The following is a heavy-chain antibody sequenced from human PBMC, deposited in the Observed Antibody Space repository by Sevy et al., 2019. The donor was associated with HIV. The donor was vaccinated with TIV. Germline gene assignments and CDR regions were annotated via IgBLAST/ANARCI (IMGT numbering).Heavy chain of an antibody. CDR2: IWYDGSNK. J-gene: IGHJ4*02. CDR1: GFTFSSYG. D-gene: IGHD3-22*01. V-gene: IGHV3-33*01. Sequence: GGSLRLSCAASGFTFSSYGMHWVRQAPGKGLEWVAVIWYDGSNKYYAYSVKGRITISRDNSKNTLYLQMNSLRAEDTAVYYCARDYYDSSGSSSLDYWGQGTLVTVSS. CDR3: ARDYYDSSGSSSLDY.